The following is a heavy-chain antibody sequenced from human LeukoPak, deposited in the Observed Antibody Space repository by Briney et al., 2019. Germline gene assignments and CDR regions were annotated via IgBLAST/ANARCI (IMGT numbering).Heavy chain of an antibody. Sequence: GGSLRLSCAAPGFTFSSYAMSWVRQAPGKGLEWVSYISSSSSTIYYADSVKGRFTISRDNAKNSLYLQMNSLRAEDTAVYYCARGPPGIAVLTKDAFDIWGQGTMVTVSS. D-gene: IGHD6-19*01. V-gene: IGHV3-48*04. CDR1: GFTFSSYA. J-gene: IGHJ3*02. CDR3: ARGPPGIAVLTKDAFDI. CDR2: ISSSSSTI.